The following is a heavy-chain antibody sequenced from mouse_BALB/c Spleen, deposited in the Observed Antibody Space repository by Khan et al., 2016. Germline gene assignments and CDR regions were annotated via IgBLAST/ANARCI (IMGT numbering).Heavy chain of an antibody. CDR2: IRNKANGYTT. D-gene: IGHD1-2*01. V-gene: IGHV7-3*02. Sequence: EVELVESGGGLVQPGGSLRLSCATSGFTFTDYYMSWVRQPPGKALEWLGFIRNKANGYTTEYSASVKGRFTISRDNSQSILYLQMNTLRAEDRATEYCARDLDGYGWFAYWGQGTLVTVSA. J-gene: IGHJ3*01. CDR3: ARDLDGYGWFAY. CDR1: GFTFTDYY.